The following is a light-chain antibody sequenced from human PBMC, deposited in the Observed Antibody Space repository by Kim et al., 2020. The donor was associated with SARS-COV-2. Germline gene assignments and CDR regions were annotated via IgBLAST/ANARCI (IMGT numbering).Light chain of an antibody. J-gene: IGLJ2*01. V-gene: IGLV2-14*03. Sequence: QSALTQPASVSGSPGQSITISCTGTDSDVGAYGFVSWYQQHPDKAPQLIIYDVFNRPSGVSNRFSGSKSGNTASLTISGLQAEDEADYYCSSYTTSTTVVFGGGTKVTVL. CDR1: DSDVGAYGF. CDR3: SSYTTSTTVV. CDR2: DVF.